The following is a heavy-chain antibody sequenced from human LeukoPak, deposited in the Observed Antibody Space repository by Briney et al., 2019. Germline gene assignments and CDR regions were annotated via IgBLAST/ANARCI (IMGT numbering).Heavy chain of an antibody. V-gene: IGHV4-34*01. D-gene: IGHD2-15*01. CDR3: ARTLGHCSGGSCPPGY. J-gene: IGHJ4*02. CDR1: SGSFNGYY. CDR2: INHSGDT. Sequence: PETLSLTCAVYSGSFNGYYWSWIRQPPGKGLEWIGEINHSGDTYYNPSLKSRLTVSVDTSKNQFSLKLNSVTAADTAVYYCARTLGHCSGGSCPPGYWGQGSLVTVSS.